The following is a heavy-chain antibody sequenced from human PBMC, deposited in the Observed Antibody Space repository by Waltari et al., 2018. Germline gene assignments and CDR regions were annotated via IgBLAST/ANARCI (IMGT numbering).Heavy chain of an antibody. CDR1: GFTFSSYS. CDR3: TRGQQWLVSDDAFDI. V-gene: IGHV3-48*04. J-gene: IGHJ3*02. Sequence: EVQLVESGGGLVQPGGSLRLSCAASGFTFSSYSMNWVRQAPGKGLEWVSYISSSSSTIYYADSVKGRFTISRDNAKNSLYLQMNSLKTEDTAVYYCTRGQQWLVSDDAFDIWGQGTMVTVSS. D-gene: IGHD6-19*01. CDR2: ISSSSSTI.